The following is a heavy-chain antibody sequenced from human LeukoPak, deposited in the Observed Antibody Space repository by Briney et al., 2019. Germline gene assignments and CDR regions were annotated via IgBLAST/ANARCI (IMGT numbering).Heavy chain of an antibody. CDR3: VSWAGKYYETSDYFFVPADS. V-gene: IGHV3-30*02. CDR2: IRYDGSNK. D-gene: IGHD3-22*01. Sequence: PGGSLRLSCAASGFTFSSYGMHWVRQAPGKGLEWVAFIRYDGSNKYYADSVKGRFTISRDNAKNSLYLQMNSLRVEDTAVYCCVSWAGKYYETSDYFFVPADSWGQGTLVTVSS. CDR1: GFTFSSYG. J-gene: IGHJ4*02.